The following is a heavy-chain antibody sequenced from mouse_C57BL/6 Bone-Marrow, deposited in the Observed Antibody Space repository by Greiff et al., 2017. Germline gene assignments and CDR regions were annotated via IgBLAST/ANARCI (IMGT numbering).Heavy chain of an antibody. J-gene: IGHJ1*03. D-gene: IGHD2-12*01. Sequence: QVQLQQSGAELVKPGASVKMSCKASGYTFTSYWITWVKQRPGQGLEWIGDIYPGSGSTNYNEKFKSKATLTVDTSSSTAYMQLSSLTSEDSAVYCCAREIRRYFDVWGTGTTVTVSS. V-gene: IGHV1-55*01. CDR3: AREIRRYFDV. CDR2: IYPGSGST. CDR1: GYTFTSYW.